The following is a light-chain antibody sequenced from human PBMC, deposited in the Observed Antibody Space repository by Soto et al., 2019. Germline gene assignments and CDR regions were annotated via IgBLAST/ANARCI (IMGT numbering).Light chain of an antibody. CDR1: QSISSW. CDR3: QQYNSYRRT. Sequence: DIQMTQSPSTLSASVGDRVTITCRASQSISSWLAWYQQKPGKAPKLLIYKASSLESGVPSRFSGSGSGTEFPLTISSLQPDDVATYYCQQYNSYRRTFGQGTKVEIK. CDR2: KAS. J-gene: IGKJ1*01. V-gene: IGKV1-5*03.